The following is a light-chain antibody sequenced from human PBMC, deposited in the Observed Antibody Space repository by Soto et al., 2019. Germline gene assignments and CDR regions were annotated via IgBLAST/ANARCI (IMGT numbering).Light chain of an antibody. CDR2: LGS. J-gene: IGKJ1*01. CDR3: MQDLQNPRT. CDR1: QSLQHNNGNTS. Sequence: EIVMTQSPLSLTVTPGEPASISCKSSQSLQHNNGNTSLDWYMQKPGQSPQLLIYLGSRRAPGAPDRVSGSGSGTDFTLRISTVEADDAAIYYCMQDLQNPRTFGQGTKLEI. V-gene: IGKV2-28*01.